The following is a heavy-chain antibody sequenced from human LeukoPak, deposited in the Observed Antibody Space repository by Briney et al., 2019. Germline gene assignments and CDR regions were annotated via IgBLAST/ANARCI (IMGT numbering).Heavy chain of an antibody. CDR2: IIPIFGTA. CDR3: ARDIRFGRARYMDV. V-gene: IGHV1-69*06. D-gene: IGHD3-10*01. CDR1: GGTFSSYA. J-gene: IGHJ6*03. Sequence: SVKVSCKASGGTFSSYAISWVRQAPGQGLEWMGGIIPIFGTANYAQEFQGRVTITADKSTSTAYMELSSLRSEDTAVYYCARDIRFGRARYMDVWGKGTTVTVSS.